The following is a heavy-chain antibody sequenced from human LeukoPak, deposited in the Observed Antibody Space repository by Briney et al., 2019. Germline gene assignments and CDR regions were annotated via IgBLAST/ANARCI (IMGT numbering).Heavy chain of an antibody. D-gene: IGHD2-2*01. J-gene: IGHJ3*02. CDR2: IVVGSGNT. CDR1: GFTFTSSA. V-gene: IGHV1-58*01. Sequence: SVKVSCKASGFTFTSSAVQWVRQARGQRLEWIGWIVVGSGNTNYAQKFQERVTITRDMSTSTAYMELSSLRSEDTAVYYCATGRSIFDAFDIWGQGIMVTVSS. CDR3: ATGRSIFDAFDI.